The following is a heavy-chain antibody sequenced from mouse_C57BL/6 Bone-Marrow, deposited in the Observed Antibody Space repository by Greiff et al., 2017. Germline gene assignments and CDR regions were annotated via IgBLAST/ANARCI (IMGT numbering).Heavy chain of an antibody. Sequence: QVQLQQPGAELVRPGTSVKLSCKASGYTFTSYWMHWVKQRPGQGLEWIGVIDPSDSYTNYNQKFKGKATLTVDTSSSTAYMQLSSLTSADSAVYYCARRSDYWGQGTTLTVSS. CDR1: GYTFTSYW. J-gene: IGHJ2*01. V-gene: IGHV1-59*01. CDR3: ARRSDY. CDR2: IDPSDSYT.